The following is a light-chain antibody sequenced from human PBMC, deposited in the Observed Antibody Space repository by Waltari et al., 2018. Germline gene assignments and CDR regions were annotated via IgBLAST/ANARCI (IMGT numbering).Light chain of an antibody. CDR3: QQRSNWPPR. CDR2: DAS. CDR1: QSVTSY. V-gene: IGKV3-11*01. J-gene: IGKJ1*01. Sequence: DIVMTQSPDSLAVSPGERATLSCRASQSVTSYLAWYQQKPGQAPRLLIYDASNRATGIPARFSGSGSGTDFTLTISSLEPEDFAVYYCQQRSNWPPRFGQGTKVEIK.